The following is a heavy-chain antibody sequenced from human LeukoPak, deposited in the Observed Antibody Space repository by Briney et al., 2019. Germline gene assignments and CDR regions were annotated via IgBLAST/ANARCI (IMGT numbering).Heavy chain of an antibody. V-gene: IGHV3-7*05. J-gene: IGHJ6*02. CDR2: IKEDGSAK. CDR3: VMDMDV. CDR1: GFIFSSYW. Sequence: GGSLRLSCAASGFIFSSYWMSWVRQAPGKGLEWVANIKEDGSAKYYVDSVKGRFTISRDNAKNSLYLQMNSLRAEDTAVYYCVMDMDVWGQGTTVTVSS.